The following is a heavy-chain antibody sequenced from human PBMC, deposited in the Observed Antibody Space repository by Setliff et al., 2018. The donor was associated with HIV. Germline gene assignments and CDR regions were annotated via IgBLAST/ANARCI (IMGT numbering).Heavy chain of an antibody. Sequence: PSETLSLTCTVSGGSVSSPGYYWGWIRQPPGKGLEWIGSVYNSGITFKNPSLKSRVTISVDRSGNQFSLRLTSVTAADTAVYYCATCRHRPSNWFDPWGQGALVTVSS. J-gene: IGHJ5*02. V-gene: IGHV4-39*07. CDR2: VYNSGIT. CDR3: ATCRHRPSNWFDP. CDR1: GGSVSSPGYY.